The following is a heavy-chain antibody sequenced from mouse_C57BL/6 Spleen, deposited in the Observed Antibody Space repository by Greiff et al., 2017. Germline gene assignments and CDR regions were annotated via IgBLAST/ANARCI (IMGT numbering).Heavy chain of an antibody. Sequence: QVQLQQSGAELVRPGTSVKVSCKASGYAFTNYLIEWVKQRPGQGLEWIGVINPGSGGTNYNEKFKGKATLTADNSSSTAYMQLSSLTSEASAVYFCARSRDYGSRSCYAMDYWGQGTSVTVSS. J-gene: IGHJ4*01. V-gene: IGHV1-54*01. CDR1: GYAFTNYL. CDR3: ARSRDYGSRSCYAMDY. CDR2: INPGSGGT. D-gene: IGHD1-1*01.